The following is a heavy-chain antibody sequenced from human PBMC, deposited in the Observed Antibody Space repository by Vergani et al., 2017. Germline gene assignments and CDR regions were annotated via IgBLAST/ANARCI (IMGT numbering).Heavy chain of an antibody. CDR2: INHSGST. Sequence: QVQLQQWGAGLLKPSETLSLTCAVYGGSFSGYYWSWSRQPPGKGLEWIGEINHSGSTNYNPSLKSRVTISVDTSKNQFSLKLSSVTAADSAVYYCASRGVGATTIDYWGQGTLVTVSS. J-gene: IGHJ4*02. V-gene: IGHV4-34*01. D-gene: IGHD1-26*01. CDR1: GGSFSGYY. CDR3: ASRGVGATTIDY.